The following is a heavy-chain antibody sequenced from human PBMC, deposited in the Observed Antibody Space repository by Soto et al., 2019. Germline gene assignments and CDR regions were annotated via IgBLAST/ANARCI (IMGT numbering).Heavy chain of an antibody. V-gene: IGHV4-39*01. D-gene: IGHD2-15*01. J-gene: IGHJ5*02. CDR2: IYYSGST. CDR3: ARDPRYCSGGSCYPWANWFDP. Sequence: ETLSLTCTVSGGSISSGGYYWGWIRQPPGKGLEWIGSIYYSGSTYYNPSLKSRVTISVDTSKNQFSLKLSSVTAADTAVYYCARDPRYCSGGSCYPWANWFDPWGQGTLVTVSS. CDR1: GGSISSGGYY.